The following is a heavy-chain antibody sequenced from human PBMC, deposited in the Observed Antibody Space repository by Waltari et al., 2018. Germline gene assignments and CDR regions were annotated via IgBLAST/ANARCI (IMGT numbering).Heavy chain of an antibody. CDR2: ISGSDGST. Sequence: EVKLLESGGGLVQPGGSLRLSCAASGFTFSSYAMSWVRQAPGKGLEWVSAISGSDGSTYYAEAVNGRLTISRDNSNNTLYLQMNSLRAEDTAVYYCAKARNYADYYYGMDVWGQGTTVTVSS. J-gene: IGHJ6*02. CDR3: AKARNYADYYYGMDV. CDR1: GFTFSSYA. V-gene: IGHV3-23*01. D-gene: IGHD1-7*01.